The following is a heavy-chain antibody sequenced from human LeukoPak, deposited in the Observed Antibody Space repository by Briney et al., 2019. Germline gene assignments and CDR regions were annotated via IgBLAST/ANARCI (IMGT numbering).Heavy chain of an antibody. CDR1: GFTFSSYE. J-gene: IGHJ4*02. D-gene: IGHD2-15*01. V-gene: IGHV3-48*03. Sequence: PPGGSLRLSCAASGFTFSSYEMNWVRQAPGKGLEWVSYISSSGSTIYYADSVKGRFTISRDSAKNSLYLQMNSLRAEDTAVHYCARGYCSGGSCYSIDYWGQGTLVTVSS. CDR2: ISSSGSTI. CDR3: ARGYCSGGSCYSIDY.